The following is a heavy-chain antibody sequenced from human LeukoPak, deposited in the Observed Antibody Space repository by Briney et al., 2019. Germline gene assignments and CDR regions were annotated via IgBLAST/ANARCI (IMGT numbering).Heavy chain of an antibody. CDR3: AKHGDLLWFGYYFDY. V-gene: IGHV3-23*01. J-gene: IGHJ4*02. CDR1: GFTFSSYA. CDR2: ISGSGGST. D-gene: IGHD3-10*01. Sequence: GGSLRLSCAASGFTFSSYAMSWVRQAPGKGLEWVSAISGSGGSTYYADSVKGRFTISRDNSKNTLYLQMNSLRAEDTAVYYCAKHGDLLWFGYYFDYCGQGTLVTVSS.